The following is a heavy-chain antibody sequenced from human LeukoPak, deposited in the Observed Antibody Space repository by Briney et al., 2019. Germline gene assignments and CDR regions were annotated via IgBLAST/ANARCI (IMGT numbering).Heavy chain of an antibody. J-gene: IGHJ1*01. CDR3: ASEDQYYYDSSGYRPQH. CDR2: ISSSSSTI. Sequence: PGGSLRLSCAASGFTFSSYSMNWVRQAPGKGLEWVSYISSSSSTIYYADSVKGRFTISRDNAKNSLYLQMNSLRAEDTAVYYCASEDQYYYDSSGYRPQHWGQGTLVTVSS. CDR1: GFTFSSYS. V-gene: IGHV3-48*01. D-gene: IGHD3-22*01.